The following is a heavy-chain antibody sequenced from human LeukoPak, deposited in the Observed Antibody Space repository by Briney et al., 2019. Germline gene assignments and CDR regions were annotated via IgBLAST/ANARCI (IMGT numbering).Heavy chain of an antibody. CDR2: ISSNGDNT. CDR3: ARAYYDILTGSEGYFQH. Sequence: GGSLRLSCSVSGFTFSTYVMHWVRQAPGKGLEYVSAISSNGDNTYYADSVKGRFTISRDNSKNTLYLQMSSLRADDTAVYYCARAYYDILTGSEGYFQHWGQGTLVTVSS. D-gene: IGHD3-9*01. J-gene: IGHJ1*01. CDR1: GFTFSTYV. V-gene: IGHV3-64D*06.